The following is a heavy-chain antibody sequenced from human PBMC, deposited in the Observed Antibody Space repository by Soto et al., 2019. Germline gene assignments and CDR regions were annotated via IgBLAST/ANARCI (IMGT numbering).Heavy chain of an antibody. CDR1: GYSISSGYY. CDR2: IYHSGST. Sequence: SETLSLTCAVSGYSISSGYYWGWIRQPPGKGLEWIGSIYHSGSTYYNPSLKSRVTISVDTSKNQFSLKLNSVTAADTAVYYCARGGYDFWSGYYIVPLHNRFAPWAQGTLVTVSS. V-gene: IGHV4-38-2*01. CDR3: ARGGYDFWSGYYIVPLHNRFAP. J-gene: IGHJ5*02. D-gene: IGHD3-3*01.